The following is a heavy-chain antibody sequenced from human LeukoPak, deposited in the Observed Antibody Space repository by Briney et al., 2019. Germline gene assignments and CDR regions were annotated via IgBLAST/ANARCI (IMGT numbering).Heavy chain of an antibody. Sequence: GGSLRLSCAASGFTFNTYAMSWVRQAPGKGLKWVSAISGGGATSYYADSVEGRFTISRDNSKNTLYLQMNSLRAEGTAIYYCAKDGSSGIAATADAFDIWGQGTMVTVSS. D-gene: IGHD6-13*01. V-gene: IGHV3-23*01. CDR2: ISGGGATS. CDR1: GFTFNTYA. J-gene: IGHJ3*02. CDR3: AKDGSSGIAATADAFDI.